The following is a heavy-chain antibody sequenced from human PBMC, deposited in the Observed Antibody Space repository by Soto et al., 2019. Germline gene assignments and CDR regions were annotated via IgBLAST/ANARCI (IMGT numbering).Heavy chain of an antibody. J-gene: IGHJ6*02. CDR2: INPNSGGT. CDR1: GYTFTGYY. V-gene: IGHV1-2*04. D-gene: IGHD3-16*01. CDR3: AREGLGYYYGMDV. Sequence: ASVKVSCKASGYTFTGYYMHWVRQTPGQGLEWMGWINPNSGGTNYAQKFQGWVTMTRDTSISTAYMELSRLRSDDTAVYYCAREGLGYYYGMDVWGQGTTFTVSS.